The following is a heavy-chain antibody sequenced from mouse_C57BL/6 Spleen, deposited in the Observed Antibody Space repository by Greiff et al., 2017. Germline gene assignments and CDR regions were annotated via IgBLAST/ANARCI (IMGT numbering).Heavy chain of an antibody. D-gene: IGHD2-5*01. CDR2: ISNGGGST. Sequence: DVQLQESGGGLVQPGGSLKLSCAASGFTFSDYYMYWVRQTPEKRLEWVAYISNGGGSTYYPDTVKGRFTISRDNAKNTLYLQMSRLKSEDTAMYYCAREGSNYLFYSYAMDYWGQGTSVTVSS. J-gene: IGHJ4*01. CDR3: AREGSNYLFYSYAMDY. V-gene: IGHV5-12*01. CDR1: GFTFSDYY.